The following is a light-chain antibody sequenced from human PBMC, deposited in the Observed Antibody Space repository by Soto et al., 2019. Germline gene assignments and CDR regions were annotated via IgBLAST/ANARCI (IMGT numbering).Light chain of an antibody. V-gene: IGLV7-43*01. CDR3: LLYFGNAQV. J-gene: IGLJ3*02. CDR1: TGAVTSVSY. Sequence: QAVVTQEPSLTVSPGGTVTLTCASSTGAVTSVSYPNWVQQKPGQAPRSLIYSTSNSHSWTPDRFSGSLLGCKAALTLSGVQLEDEAEYYCLLYFGNAQVFGGGTQLTVL. CDR2: STS.